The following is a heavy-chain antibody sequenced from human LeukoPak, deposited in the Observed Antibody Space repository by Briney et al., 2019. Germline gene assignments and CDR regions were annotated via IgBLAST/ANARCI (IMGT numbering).Heavy chain of an antibody. D-gene: IGHD6-19*01. J-gene: IGHJ4*02. CDR1: GFTFSNYW. V-gene: IGHV3-7*01. CDR3: AKCFAVAVAANFDY. Sequence: PGGSLRLSCAASGFTFSNYWMDWVRQAPGKGLEWVAKVKQDGSDKYYVDSVKGRFTISRDNAKNSLYLQMNSLRVEDTAVYYCAKCFAVAVAANFDYWGQGTLVTVSS. CDR2: VKQDGSDK.